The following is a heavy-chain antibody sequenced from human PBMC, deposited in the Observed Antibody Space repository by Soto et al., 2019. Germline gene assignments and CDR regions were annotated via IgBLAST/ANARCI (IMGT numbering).Heavy chain of an antibody. CDR2: IHYSGST. J-gene: IGHJ6*03. D-gene: IGHD2-15*01. Sequence: SETLSLTCTVSGGSVSSGSYYWSWIRQPPGKGLEWIGYIHYSGSTNYNPSLKSRVTISVDTSKNQFSLKLSSVTAADTAVYYCARDGRPGDYYYYYMDVWGKGTTVTVSS. CDR1: GGSVSSGSYY. CDR3: ARDGRPGDYYYYYMDV. V-gene: IGHV4-61*01.